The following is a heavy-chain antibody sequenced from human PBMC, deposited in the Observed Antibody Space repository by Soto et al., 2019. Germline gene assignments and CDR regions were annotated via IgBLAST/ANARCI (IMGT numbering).Heavy chain of an antibody. Sequence: KQSQTLSLTCAISGDSVSSNSASWNWIRQSPSRGLEWLGRTYYRSKWYNDYAVFVKSRITINPDTSKNQFSLQLNSVTPEDTAVYYCARGLGVAANTDWFDPWGQGTLVTVSS. J-gene: IGHJ5*02. D-gene: IGHD3-3*01. V-gene: IGHV6-1*01. CDR2: TYYRSKWYN. CDR1: GDSVSSNSAS. CDR3: ARGLGVAANTDWFDP.